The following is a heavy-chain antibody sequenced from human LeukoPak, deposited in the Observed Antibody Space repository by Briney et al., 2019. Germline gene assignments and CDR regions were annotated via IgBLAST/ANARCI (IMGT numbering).Heavy chain of an antibody. CDR3: ARDNRRGYDSSGYDY. J-gene: IGHJ4*02. Sequence: SETLSLTCTVSGGSISGYYWSWIRQPPGKGLEWIGYIYHSGTTNFNPSLRSRVAVSVDTSKNQFSLRLSSVTAADTAVYYCARDNRRGYDSSGYDYWGQGTLVTVSS. V-gene: IGHV4-59*01. D-gene: IGHD3-22*01. CDR2: IYHSGTT. CDR1: GGSISGYY.